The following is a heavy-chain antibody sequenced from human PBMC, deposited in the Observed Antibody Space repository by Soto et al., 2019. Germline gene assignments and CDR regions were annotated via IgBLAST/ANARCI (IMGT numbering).Heavy chain of an antibody. CDR2: ISGSGGST. CDR1: GFTFSSYA. Sequence: GGSLRLSCAASGFTFSSYAMSWVRQAPGKGLEWVSAISGSGGSTYYADSVKGRFTISRDSSKNTLYLQMNSLRAEDTAVYYCAKVLLSGVVIPSYYCYMDVWGKGTTVTVSS. V-gene: IGHV3-23*01. D-gene: IGHD3-3*01. CDR3: AKVLLSGVVIPSYYCYMDV. J-gene: IGHJ6*03.